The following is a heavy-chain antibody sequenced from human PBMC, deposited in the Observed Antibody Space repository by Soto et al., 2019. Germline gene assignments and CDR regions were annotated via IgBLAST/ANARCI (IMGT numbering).Heavy chain of an antibody. V-gene: IGHV3-33*01. J-gene: IGHJ4*02. CDR1: GFTFSSYG. Sequence: PGGSLRLSCAASGFTFSSYGMHWVRQAPGKGLEWVAIVWYDGSRQYYTDSLKGRFTISRDNSKNMVYLQMNSLRAEDTAAYYCSRGGLAAAAIDTWGQGTLVTVSS. CDR2: VWYDGSRQ. CDR3: SRGGLAAAAIDT. D-gene: IGHD2-2*02.